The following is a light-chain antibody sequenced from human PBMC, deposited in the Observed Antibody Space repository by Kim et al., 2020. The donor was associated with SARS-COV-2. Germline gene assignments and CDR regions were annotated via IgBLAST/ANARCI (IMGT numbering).Light chain of an antibody. CDR3: QKYNNAPLT. J-gene: IGKJ4*01. Sequence: ASVGDRVTITCRASQGIYNSLAWYQQIPGKVPKLLIYAASTLQSGVPSRFSGSGSGTDFTLTISSLQPEDVATYYCQKYNNAPLTFGGGTKVDIK. V-gene: IGKV1-27*01. CDR1: QGIYNS. CDR2: AAS.